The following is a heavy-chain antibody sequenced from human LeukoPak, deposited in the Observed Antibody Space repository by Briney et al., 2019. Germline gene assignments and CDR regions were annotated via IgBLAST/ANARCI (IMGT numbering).Heavy chain of an antibody. CDR1: GGTFSSYT. J-gene: IGHJ4*02. D-gene: IGHD3-16*02. V-gene: IGHV1-69*04. Sequence: ASVKVSCKASGGTFSSYTISWVRQAPGQGLEWMGRIIPILGIANYAQKFQGRVTITADKSTSTAYMELSSLRSEDTAVYYCAREGVWGSYRFDYWGQGTLVTVSS. CDR2: IIPILGIA. CDR3: AREGVWGSYRFDY.